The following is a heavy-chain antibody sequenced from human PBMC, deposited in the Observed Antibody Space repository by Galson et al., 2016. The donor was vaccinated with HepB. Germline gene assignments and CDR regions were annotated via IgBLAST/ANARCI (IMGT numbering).Heavy chain of an antibody. J-gene: IGHJ4*02. CDR2: ISAQSGRT. CDR1: GYSFTYYG. V-gene: IGHV1-18*01. Sequence: SVKVSCKASGYSFTYYGIGWVRQAPGQGLEWVGWISAQSGRTDYAQKFQGRVSLTTETATSTAYMELTSLGSDDTGVYYCARGEVNVTGGYPYWGQGTLVVVSS. CDR3: ARGEVNVTGGYPY. D-gene: IGHD6-19*01.